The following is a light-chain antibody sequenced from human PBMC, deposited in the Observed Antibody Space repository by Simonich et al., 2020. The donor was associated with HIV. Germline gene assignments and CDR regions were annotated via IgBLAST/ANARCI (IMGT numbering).Light chain of an antibody. CDR2: DVS. V-gene: IGLV2-14*03. CDR3: SSYTSSSTWV. J-gene: IGLJ3*02. Sequence: QSALTQPASVSGSPGQSITISCTGTSSDVGGYNSVSWYQQHPGKAPTRMIYDVSKRPSGVSNRFSGSKSGNMASLTISGLQSEDEAYYYCSSYTSSSTWVFGGGTKVTVL. CDR1: SSDVGGYNS.